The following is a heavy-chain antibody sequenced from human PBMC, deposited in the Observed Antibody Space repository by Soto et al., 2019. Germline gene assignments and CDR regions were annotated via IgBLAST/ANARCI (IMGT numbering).Heavy chain of an antibody. CDR1: DGSFSGYY. V-gene: IGHV4-34*01. Sequence: QVQLQQWGAGLLKPSETLSLTCAVYDGSFSGYYWSWIRQPPGKGLEWIGEINHSGSTNYNPSLKSRVTISVDTSKNQFSLKLSSVTAADTAVYYCARGDQGVTLDYWGQGTLVTVSS. CDR2: INHSGST. J-gene: IGHJ4*02. D-gene: IGHD2-21*02. CDR3: ARGDQGVTLDY.